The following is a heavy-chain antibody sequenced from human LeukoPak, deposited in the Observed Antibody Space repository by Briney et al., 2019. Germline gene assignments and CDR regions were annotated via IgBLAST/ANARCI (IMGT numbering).Heavy chain of an antibody. CDR3: ARGLRSGYYGSGTYFDI. J-gene: IGHJ3*02. D-gene: IGHD3-10*01. CDR2: INHSGST. Sequence: SETLSLTCAVYGGSFSGYYWSWIRQPPGKGLEWIGEINHSGSTNYNPSLKSRVTISVDTSKNQFSLKLSSVTAAGTAVYYCARGLRSGYYGSGTYFDIWGQGTMVTVSS. CDR1: GGSFSGYY. V-gene: IGHV4-34*01.